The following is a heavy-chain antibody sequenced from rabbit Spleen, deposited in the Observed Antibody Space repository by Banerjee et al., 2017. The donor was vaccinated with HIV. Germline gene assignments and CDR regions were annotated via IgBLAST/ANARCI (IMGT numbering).Heavy chain of an antibody. V-gene: IGHV1S45*01. Sequence: QEQLVESGGGLVQPEGSLTLTCKASGFSFSVNYWLCWVRQAPGKGLEWIGCIDGGASGSNYYATWAKGRFTISKASSTMVTLQMTNLTVADTANYFCARDSYSSGWGAFNLWGPGTLVTVS. D-gene: IGHD4-1*01. CDR1: GFSFSVNYW. CDR2: IDGGASGSN. CDR3: ARDSYSSGWGAFNL. J-gene: IGHJ4*01.